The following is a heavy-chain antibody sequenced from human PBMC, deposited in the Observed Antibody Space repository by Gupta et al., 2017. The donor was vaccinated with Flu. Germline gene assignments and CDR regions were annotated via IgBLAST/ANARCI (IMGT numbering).Heavy chain of an antibody. CDR2: MSNDGRNK. V-gene: IGHV3-30*03. J-gene: IGHJ4*02. CDR3: ARDSGWKYFDY. CDR1: GFIFSSYG. Sequence: QVQLVESGGGVVQPGRSLRLSCTASGFIFSSYGMHWGRQAPGKGLEWLTVMSNDGRNKYYADSVRGRFTISRDNSKNTLFLQMNSLSAEDTAVYYCARDSGWKYFDYWGQGTRVTVSS. D-gene: IGHD1-1*01.